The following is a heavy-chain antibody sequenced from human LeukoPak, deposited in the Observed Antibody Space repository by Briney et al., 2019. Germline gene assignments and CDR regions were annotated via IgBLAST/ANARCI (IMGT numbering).Heavy chain of an antibody. V-gene: IGHV3-74*01. CDR3: SRSAYYDGSGNYYDY. D-gene: IGHD3-22*01. Sequence: GGSLRLSCAASGFTFSSYWMHWVRQAPGKGLVWVSRISDGGSNTTYADSVKGRFTISRDNAKNTLYLQMNGLRAEDTAVYYCSRSAYYDGSGNYYDYWGQGTLVTVSS. CDR2: ISDGGSNT. J-gene: IGHJ4*02. CDR1: GFTFSSYW.